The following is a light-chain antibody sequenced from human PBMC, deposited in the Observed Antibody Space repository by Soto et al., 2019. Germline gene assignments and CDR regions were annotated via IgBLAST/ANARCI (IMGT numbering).Light chain of an antibody. V-gene: IGKV3-20*01. J-gene: IGKJ2*01. CDR3: LQYGRSPYT. CDR1: QSVPSNY. CDR2: GAS. Sequence: EIVLTQSPGTLSLSPGERATLSCRATQSVPSNYLAWYQQTPGQTPRLLISGASNRATGIPDRFSGSGSGTDFALTITRLEPEDFAVYYCLQYGRSPYTFGQGTKLEVQ.